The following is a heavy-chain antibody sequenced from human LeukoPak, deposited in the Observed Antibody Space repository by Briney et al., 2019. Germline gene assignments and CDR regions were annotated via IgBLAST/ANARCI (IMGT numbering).Heavy chain of an antibody. CDR2: IYHSGST. D-gene: IGHD3-22*01. CDR3: ARDTYYYDSSGSRLLDY. J-gene: IGHJ4*02. V-gene: IGHV4-38-2*02. CDR1: GYSISSGYY. Sequence: PSETLSLTCTVSGYSISSGYYWGWIRQPPGKGLEWIGSIYHSGSTYYNPSLKSRVTISVDTSKNQFSLKLSSVTAADTAVYYCARDTYYYDSSGSRLLDYWGQGTLVTVSS.